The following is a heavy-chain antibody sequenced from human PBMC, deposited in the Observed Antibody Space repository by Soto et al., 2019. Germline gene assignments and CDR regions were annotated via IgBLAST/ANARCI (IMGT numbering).Heavy chain of an antibody. D-gene: IGHD3-16*01. CDR1: GFMFSAYT. V-gene: IGHV3-21*01. CDR2: ISDDSSYI. J-gene: IGHJ1*01. CDR3: ATPYYFNH. Sequence: GGSLRLSCGASGFMFSAYTMTWVRQAPGKGLEWLSSISDDSSYIDYADSLRGRFTVSRDNARNSLYLQMDSLGAEDTGVYYCATPYYFNHWGPGTLVTVSS.